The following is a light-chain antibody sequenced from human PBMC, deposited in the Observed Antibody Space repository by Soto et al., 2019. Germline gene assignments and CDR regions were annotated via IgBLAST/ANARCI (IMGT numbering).Light chain of an antibody. CDR3: STYTSASTS. V-gene: IGLV2-14*02. CDR1: ASNIGGYNL. Sequence: QSALTQPASVSGSAGQSITITCTGSASNIGGYNLVSWYQHHAGKAPKVIIYENVKRPSGISPRFSGSKAGNTASLTISGLQADDEADYFCSTYTSASTSFGGGTKVTVL. CDR2: ENV. J-gene: IGLJ2*01.